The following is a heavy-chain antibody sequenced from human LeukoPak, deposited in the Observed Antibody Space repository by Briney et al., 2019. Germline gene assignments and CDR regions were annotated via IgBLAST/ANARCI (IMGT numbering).Heavy chain of an antibody. Sequence: RASVKVSCXASGYTFTSYGISWVRQAPGQGLEWMGWISAYNGDTNYAQNLQGRVTMTTDTSTSTAYMELRSLRSDDTAVYYCARDQIWFGELSPFDCWGQGTLVTVSS. J-gene: IGHJ4*02. D-gene: IGHD3-10*01. V-gene: IGHV1-18*01. CDR2: ISAYNGDT. CDR1: GYTFTSYG. CDR3: ARDQIWFGELSPFDC.